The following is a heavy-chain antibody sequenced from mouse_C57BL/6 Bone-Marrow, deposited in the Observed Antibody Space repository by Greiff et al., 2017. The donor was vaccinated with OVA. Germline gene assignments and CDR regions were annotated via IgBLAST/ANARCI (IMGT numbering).Heavy chain of an antibody. CDR1: GYTFTSYG. J-gene: IGHJ3*01. Sequence: VQVVESGAELARPGASVKLSCKASGYTFTSYGISWVKQRTGQGLEWIGEIYPRSGNTYYNEKFKGKATLTAATSSSTAYMELRSMTSEDAAVYFCARSDGSSSFAYWGQGTLVTVSA. V-gene: IGHV1-81*01. D-gene: IGHD1-1*01. CDR2: IYPRSGNT. CDR3: ARSDGSSSFAY.